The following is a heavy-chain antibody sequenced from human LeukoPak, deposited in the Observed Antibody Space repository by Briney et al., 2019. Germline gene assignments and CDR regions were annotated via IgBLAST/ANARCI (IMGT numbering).Heavy chain of an antibody. Sequence: GGSLRLSCAASGFTFSSYAMSWVRQAPGKGLEWVSAISGIGDRTYYVDSVKGRFTISRDNSRNTVYLQMNSLRAEDTAIYYCARDRENRGRPASSGYYFDYWGQGTLVTVSS. CDR1: GFTFSSYA. CDR2: ISGIGDRT. CDR3: ARDRENRGRPASSGYYFDY. V-gene: IGHV3-23*01. D-gene: IGHD6-19*01. J-gene: IGHJ4*02.